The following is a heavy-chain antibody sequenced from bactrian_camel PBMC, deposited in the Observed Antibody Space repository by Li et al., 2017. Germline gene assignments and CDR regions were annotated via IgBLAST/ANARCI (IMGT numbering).Heavy chain of an antibody. J-gene: IGHJ4*01. CDR2: IDSDGRT. CDR1: GTTAC. V-gene: IGHV3S53*01. CDR3: AADGLYVRWDNWNEYQR. Sequence: QLVESGGDSAQAGGSMRLSCAASGTTACMGWFRQAPGKEREGVASIDSDGRTSYADSVQGRFTISKDNAKNILYLQMNSLKPEDTARYYCAADGLYVRWDNWNEYQRWGQGTQVTVS. D-gene: IGHD6*01.